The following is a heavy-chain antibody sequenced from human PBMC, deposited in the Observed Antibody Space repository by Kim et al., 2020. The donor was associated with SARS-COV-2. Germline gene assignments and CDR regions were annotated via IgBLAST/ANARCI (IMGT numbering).Heavy chain of an antibody. CDR2: INSDGSYT. CDR1: GFTFSTYW. Sequence: GGSLRLSCAASGFTFSTYWMHWVRQAPGKGLVWVSRINSDGSYTSYADSVKGRFTISRDNAKNTLYLQMNSLRAEDTAVYYCARDLDSDYRRYYYYGMDVWGQGTTVTVSS. D-gene: IGHD5-12*01. CDR3: ARDLDSDYRRYYYYGMDV. J-gene: IGHJ6*02. V-gene: IGHV3-74*01.